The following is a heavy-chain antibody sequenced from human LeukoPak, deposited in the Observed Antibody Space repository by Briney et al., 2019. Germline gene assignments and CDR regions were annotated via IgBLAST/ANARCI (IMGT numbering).Heavy chain of an antibody. CDR2: IYYSGST. CDR1: GGSISSYY. V-gene: IGHV4-59*01. CDR3: ARVQIAYSYGLFDY. J-gene: IGHJ4*02. Sequence: SETLSLTCTVSGGSISSYYWSWIRQPPGKGLEWMGYIYYSGSTNYNPSLKSRVTISVHTSKNQFSLKLSSVTAADTAVYYCARVQIAYSYGLFDYWGQGTLVTVSS. D-gene: IGHD5-18*01.